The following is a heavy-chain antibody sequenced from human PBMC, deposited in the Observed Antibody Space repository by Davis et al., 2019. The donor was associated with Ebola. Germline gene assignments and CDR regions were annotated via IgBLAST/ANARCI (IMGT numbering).Heavy chain of an antibody. Sequence: GGSLRLSCAGSGFAFGDYAMHWVRKAPGQGLEWVSGINWNSDSIVYADSVKGRFTISRDNAKNTLYLQMNSLRGEDTAFYYCAKGRTIPLALDFWGRGTLVTVSS. V-gene: IGHV3-9*01. CDR1: GFAFGDYA. CDR3: AKGRTIPLALDF. J-gene: IGHJ4*02. CDR2: INWNSDSI. D-gene: IGHD2-2*02.